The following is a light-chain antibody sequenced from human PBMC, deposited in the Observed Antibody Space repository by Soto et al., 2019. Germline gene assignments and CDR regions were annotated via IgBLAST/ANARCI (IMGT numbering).Light chain of an antibody. CDR3: QESYSTPYT. J-gene: IGKJ2*01. CDR1: QSISTY. CDR2: AAS. V-gene: IGKV1-39*01. Sequence: DIQMTQSPSSLSASLGDRVTITCRARQSISTYLNWYQQKPGKAPKLLIYAASSLQSGVPSRFSGSGSGTDLTLTISSLQPEDFATYFCQESYSTPYTFGLGTKLEIK.